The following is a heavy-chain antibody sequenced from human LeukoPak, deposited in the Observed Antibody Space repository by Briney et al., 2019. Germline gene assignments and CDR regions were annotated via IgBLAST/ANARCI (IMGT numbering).Heavy chain of an antibody. V-gene: IGHV3-74*01. D-gene: IGHD3-9*01. Sequence: GGSLRLSCAAFGLTFSTYRMHWVRQAPGKGLVWVSHINSDGSSTTYADSVKGRFTISRDNAKNTLYLQMNSLRAEDTAVYYCARSYDTQIFYYYGMDVWGQGTTVTVSS. CDR3: ARSYDTQIFYYYGMDV. J-gene: IGHJ6*02. CDR2: INSDGSST. CDR1: GLTFSTYR.